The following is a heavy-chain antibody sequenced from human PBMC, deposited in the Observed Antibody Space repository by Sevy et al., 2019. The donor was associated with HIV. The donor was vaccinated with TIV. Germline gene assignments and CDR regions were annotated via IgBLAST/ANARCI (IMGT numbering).Heavy chain of an antibody. Sequence: ASVKVSCKASGYTFTSYDINWVRQATGQGLEWMGWMNPNSGNQGYAQKFQGRVTMTRNTSISTAYMELSSLRSEDTAGYYCAGAMEYSSSWDWFDPWGQGTLVTVSS. CDR2: MNPNSGNQ. CDR3: AGAMEYSSSWDWFDP. V-gene: IGHV1-8*01. CDR1: GYTFTSYD. D-gene: IGHD6-13*01. J-gene: IGHJ5*02.